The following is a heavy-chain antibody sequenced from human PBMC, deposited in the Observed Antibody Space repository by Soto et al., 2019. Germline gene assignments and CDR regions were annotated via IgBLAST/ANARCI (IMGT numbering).Heavy chain of an antibody. CDR2: SNHSGST. Sequence: QVQLQQWGAGLLKPSETLSLTCAVSGGSFSGYYWSWIRQPPGKGLEWIVESNHSGSTNYNPSLKSRVTISVDTSKNQFSLKLSSVTAADTAVYYCARCRRYSSSWYATPEYYFDYWGQGTLLTVSS. J-gene: IGHJ4*02. D-gene: IGHD6-13*01. CDR3: ARCRRYSSSWYATPEYYFDY. CDR1: GGSFSGYY. V-gene: IGHV4-34*01.